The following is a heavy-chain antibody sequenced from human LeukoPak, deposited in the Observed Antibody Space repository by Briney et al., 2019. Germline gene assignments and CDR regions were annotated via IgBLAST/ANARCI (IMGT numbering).Heavy chain of an antibody. D-gene: IGHD4-23*01. J-gene: IGHJ4*02. CDR1: GFTFSNYW. CDR2: INSDGSST. V-gene: IGHV3-74*01. CDR3: ARDLNGGNSLDF. Sequence: GGSLRLSCAASGFTFSNYWMYWVRQASGKGLVWVSRINSDGSSTNYADSVKGRFTISRDNANNTLLLQMNSLRAEDTAVYYCARDLNGGNSLDFWGQGTLVTVSS.